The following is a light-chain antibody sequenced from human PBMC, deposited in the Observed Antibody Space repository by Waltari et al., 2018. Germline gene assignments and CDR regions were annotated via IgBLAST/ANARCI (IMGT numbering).Light chain of an antibody. J-gene: IGKJ1*01. Sequence: ELVLTQSLGTLSLSPGERATLSCRASQSLSGTLAWYQQKPGQSPRLLIYEVSSRASGIPDRFSGSGSRTDFSLTISRLEPEDVAVYYCQKYGTLPATFGQGTKVEFK. V-gene: IGKV3-20*01. CDR3: QKYGTLPAT. CDR2: EVS. CDR1: QSLSGT.